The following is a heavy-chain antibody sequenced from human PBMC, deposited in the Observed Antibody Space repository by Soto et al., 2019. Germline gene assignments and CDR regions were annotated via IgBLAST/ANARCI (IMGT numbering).Heavy chain of an antibody. D-gene: IGHD4-17*01. V-gene: IGHV1-69*02. CDR2: IIPILGIA. CDR3: ATSTVTTPHHYFDY. CDR1: GGTFSSYT. Sequence: QVPLVQSGAEVKKPGSSVKVSCKASGGTFSSYTISWVRQAPGQGLEWMGRIIPILGIANYAQKFQGRVTITADKSTSTAYMELSSLRSEDTAVYYCATSTVTTPHHYFDYWGQGTLVTVSS. J-gene: IGHJ4*02.